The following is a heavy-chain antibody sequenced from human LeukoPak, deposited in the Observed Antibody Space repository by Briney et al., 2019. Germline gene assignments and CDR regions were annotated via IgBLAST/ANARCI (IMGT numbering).Heavy chain of an antibody. CDR3: AKDDVSGSYFYS. V-gene: IGHV3-30*02. CDR1: KFTFSNYG. Sequence: PGGSLRLSCAASKFTFSNYGMHWVRQAPGKGLEWVAFIRYDGSNEYYADSVRGRFTISRDNSKNTLYLQMNSLRADDTALYYCAKDDVSGSYFYSWGQGTLVTVSS. D-gene: IGHD3-10*01. CDR2: IRYDGSNE. J-gene: IGHJ4*02.